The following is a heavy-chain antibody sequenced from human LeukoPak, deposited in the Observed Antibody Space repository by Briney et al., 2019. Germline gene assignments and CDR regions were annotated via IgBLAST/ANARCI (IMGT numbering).Heavy chain of an antibody. CDR1: GYTLTELS. Sequence: GASVKVSCKVSGYTLTELSMHWVRQAPGKGLEWMGGFDPEDGETIYAQKFQGRVTMTEDTSTDTAYMELSSLRSEDTAVYYCAADRPLYSGSYYYFDYWGQGTLVTVSS. V-gene: IGHV1-24*01. J-gene: IGHJ4*02. CDR2: FDPEDGET. CDR3: AADRPLYSGSYYYFDY. D-gene: IGHD1-26*01.